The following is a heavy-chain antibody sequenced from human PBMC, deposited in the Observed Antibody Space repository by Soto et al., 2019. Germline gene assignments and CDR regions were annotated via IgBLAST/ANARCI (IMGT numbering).Heavy chain of an antibody. CDR1: GFTFSNFG. V-gene: IGHV3-48*01. J-gene: IGHJ4*02. CDR2: ISSSSTTF. Sequence: EVQLVESGGGLVQPGGSLRLSCEASGFTFSNFGINWVRQAPGKGLEWVSHISSSSTTFYYAESVKGRFTISRDNAKNSLYLQMSSLRGEDTAVYYCATSFITTIGTTAWGQGTLVTVSS. CDR3: ATSFITTIGTTA. D-gene: IGHD1-1*01.